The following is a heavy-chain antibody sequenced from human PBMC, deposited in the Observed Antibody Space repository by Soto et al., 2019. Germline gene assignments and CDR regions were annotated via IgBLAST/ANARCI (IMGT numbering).Heavy chain of an antibody. CDR1: EFTFRSYG. J-gene: IGHJ4*02. CDR2: ISYDGGFA. V-gene: IGHV3-30*18. D-gene: IGHD4-4*01. Sequence: GGSLRLSCAASEFTFRSYGMQWVRQAPGKGLEWVASISYDGGFAYYADSVKGRFTISRDNSKNTLYLQINSLRPEDSAVYYCAKGLLQNYYFEYWGQGTLVTVSS. CDR3: AKGLLQNYYFEY.